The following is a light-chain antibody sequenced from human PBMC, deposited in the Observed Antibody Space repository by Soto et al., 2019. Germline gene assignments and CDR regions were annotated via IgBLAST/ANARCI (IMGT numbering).Light chain of an antibody. CDR3: MQDLQAPWT. Sequence: DIVMTQSPLSLPVTHGEAASISCRSSQSLLHSNGYNYLDWYPQKPGQSAQLLIYLGSNRASGVPDRFSGRGSGTDSTLRISRVEAEDVGVYYCMQDLQAPWTFGQGTKVEIK. V-gene: IGKV2-28*01. CDR1: QSLLHSNGYNY. J-gene: IGKJ1*01. CDR2: LGS.